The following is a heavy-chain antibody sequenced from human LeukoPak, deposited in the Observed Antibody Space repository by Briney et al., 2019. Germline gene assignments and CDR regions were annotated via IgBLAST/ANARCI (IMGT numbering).Heavy chain of an antibody. D-gene: IGHD7-27*01. J-gene: IGHJ4*02. CDR2: IDPSGGST. Sequence: ASVKVSCKASGYTFTSYYMHWVRQAPGQGLEWMGIIDPSGGSTSYAQKFQGRVTMTRDTSTSTVYMELSSLRSEDAAVYYCARTRGTGDLDYWGQGTLVTVSS. CDR1: GYTFTSYY. CDR3: ARTRGTGDLDY. V-gene: IGHV1-46*01.